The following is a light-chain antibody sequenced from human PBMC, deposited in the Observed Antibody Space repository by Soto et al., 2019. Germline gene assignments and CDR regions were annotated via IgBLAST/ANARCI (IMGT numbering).Light chain of an antibody. Sequence: QSALTQPRSVSGSPGQSVTISCTGTSSDVGLYNYVSWYQQHPGKAPKLIIYDVSKRPSGVPDRFSGSKSGNTASLTTSGLQAEDEGEYFCCSYGGSYTPYVFGTGTKLTVL. CDR1: SSDVGLYNY. J-gene: IGLJ1*01. CDR2: DVS. CDR3: CSYGGSYTPYV. V-gene: IGLV2-11*01.